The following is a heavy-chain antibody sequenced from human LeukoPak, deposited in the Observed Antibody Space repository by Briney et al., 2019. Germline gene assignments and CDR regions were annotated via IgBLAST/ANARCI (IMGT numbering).Heavy chain of an antibody. Sequence: PGGSLRLSCAASGFIFSSSEMSWVRQAPGKGLEWVSCISSSGSIMYYEDSVKGRFTTSRDNAKNSLYLQMNSLRAEDTAVYYCARGGFGGWYAGGDAFDIWGQGTMVTVSS. V-gene: IGHV3-48*03. CDR1: GFIFSSSE. J-gene: IGHJ3*02. D-gene: IGHD6-19*01. CDR3: ARGGFGGWYAGGDAFDI. CDR2: ISSSGSIM.